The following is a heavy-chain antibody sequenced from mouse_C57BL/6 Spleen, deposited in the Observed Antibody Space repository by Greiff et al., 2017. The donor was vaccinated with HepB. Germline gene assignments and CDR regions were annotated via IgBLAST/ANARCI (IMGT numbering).Heavy chain of an antibody. V-gene: IGHV1-81*01. CDR3: ARGPPLSYYFDY. CDR1: GYTFTSYG. CDR2: IYPRSGNT. D-gene: IGHD1-1*01. Sequence: QVQLKESGAELARPGASVKLSCKASGYTFTSYGISWVKQRTGQGLEWIGEIYPRSGNTYYNEKFKGKATLTADKSSRTAYMELRSLTSEDSAVYFCARGPPLSYYFDYGGQGTTLTVSA. J-gene: IGHJ2*01.